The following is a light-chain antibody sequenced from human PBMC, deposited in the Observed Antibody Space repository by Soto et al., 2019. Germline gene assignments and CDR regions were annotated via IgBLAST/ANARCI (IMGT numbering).Light chain of an antibody. Sequence: EIVLTQSPGTLSLSPGERATLSCRASQSVSSRYSAWYQQKSGQTPRHLIYRVSSRATSIPDRFSGSGSGTDFTLTISRLEPEDFAVYYCQQYGSSRTFGQGTKVEIK. CDR2: RVS. J-gene: IGKJ1*01. V-gene: IGKV3-20*01. CDR1: QSVSSRY. CDR3: QQYGSSRT.